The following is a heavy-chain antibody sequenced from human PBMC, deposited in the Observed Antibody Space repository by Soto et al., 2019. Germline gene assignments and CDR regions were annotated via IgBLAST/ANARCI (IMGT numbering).Heavy chain of an antibody. CDR1: CGNISSLGYY. Sequence: LLPQPLTCTVSCGNISSLGYYWSRIRQHSGKGMEWIGSIYYSGSTYYNPSLKSRVTISVDTPKNQFSLKLSSVTAADTAVSYCARRGSGSYSAYWGQGTPVTVSS. V-gene: IGHV4-39*01. D-gene: IGHD1-26*01. J-gene: IGHJ4*02. CDR3: ARRGSGSYSAY. CDR2: IYYSGST.